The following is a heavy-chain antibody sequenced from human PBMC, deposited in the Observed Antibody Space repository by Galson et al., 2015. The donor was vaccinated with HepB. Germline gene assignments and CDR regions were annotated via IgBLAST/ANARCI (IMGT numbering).Heavy chain of an antibody. Sequence: SLRLSCAASAFTFSAFEMTWVRQPPGKGLQWVSTITETYKGSITVYAPSVQGRFIISRDDSKNTLYLQMHSLTAEDTAVYFCAKLYDRGKQGSDNFDSWGQGTMVTVSS. CDR2: ITETYKGSIT. V-gene: IGHV3-23*01. D-gene: IGHD3-16*02. CDR1: AFTFSAFE. J-gene: IGHJ3*01. CDR3: AKLYDRGKQGSDNFDS.